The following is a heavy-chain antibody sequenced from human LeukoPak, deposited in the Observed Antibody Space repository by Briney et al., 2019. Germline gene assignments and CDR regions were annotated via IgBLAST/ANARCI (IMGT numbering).Heavy chain of an antibody. CDR1: GGSISSSSYY. CDR3: ASPGNHYHYMDV. CDR2: IYYSGST. V-gene: IGHV4-39*01. J-gene: IGHJ6*03. D-gene: IGHD1-14*01. Sequence: SETLSLTCTVSGGSISSSSYYWGWIRQPPGKGLEWIGSIYYSGSTYYNPSLKSRVTISVDTSKNQFSLKLSSVTAADTAVYYCASPGNHYHYMDVWGKGTTVTVSS.